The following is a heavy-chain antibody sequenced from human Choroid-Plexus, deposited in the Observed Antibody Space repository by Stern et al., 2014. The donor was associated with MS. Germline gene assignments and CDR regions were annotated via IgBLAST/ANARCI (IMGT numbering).Heavy chain of an antibody. CDR1: GYSFTAYF. Sequence: QLVQSGAEVKKPGASVKVSCKASGYSFTAYFIHWVRQAPGQGLEWMGWISTDTGGANYAQRFQGRVTMTRDTSISTTYMELSRLRSDDTAVYYCARDRGSHSDYWGQGTLVTVSS. V-gene: IGHV1-2*02. CDR3: ARDRGSHSDY. J-gene: IGHJ4*02. CDR2: ISTDTGGA. D-gene: IGHD1-26*01.